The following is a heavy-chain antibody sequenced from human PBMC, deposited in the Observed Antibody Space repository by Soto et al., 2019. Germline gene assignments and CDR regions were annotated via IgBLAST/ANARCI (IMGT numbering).Heavy chain of an antibody. Sequence: EVQLVESGGGLVQPGGSLRLSCAASGFTFSTSWMSWVRQAPGKGLEWVANIKQDGSEKYYVDSVKGRFTISRDNAKNSMFLQMNRLRVDDTAVFFCARHIVGATTPNAFDIRGQGTMVTVSS. J-gene: IGHJ3*02. V-gene: IGHV3-7*01. CDR3: ARHIVGATTPNAFDI. CDR1: GFTFSTSW. CDR2: IKQDGSEK. D-gene: IGHD1-26*01.